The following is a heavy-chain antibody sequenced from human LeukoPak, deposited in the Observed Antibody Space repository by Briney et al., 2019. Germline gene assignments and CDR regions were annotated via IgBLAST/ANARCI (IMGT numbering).Heavy chain of an antibody. J-gene: IGHJ6*03. D-gene: IGHD2-2*01. Sequence: SETLSRTCTVSGGSISSYYWSWIRQPAGKGLEWIGYIYYSGSTNYNPSLKSRVTISVDTSKNQFSLKLSSVTAADTAVYYCAQDIVVVPTDYYYMDVCGKGTTVTISS. CDR3: AQDIVVVPTDYYYMDV. CDR1: GGSISSYY. CDR2: IYYSGST. V-gene: IGHV4-59*12.